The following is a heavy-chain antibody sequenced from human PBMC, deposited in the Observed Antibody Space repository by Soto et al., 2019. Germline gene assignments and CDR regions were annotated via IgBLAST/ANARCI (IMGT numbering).Heavy chain of an antibody. D-gene: IGHD1-1*01. Sequence: QVHLVQSGAEVKKPGASVQVSCKASGYTFTSYGITWVRQAPGQGLEWMGWISAHNGNTDYAQKLQGRVLVTRDTSTSTAYMGLRSLRSDDTAVYYCARGRYGDYWGQGALVTVSS. J-gene: IGHJ4*02. CDR1: GYTFTSYG. CDR3: ARGRYGDY. CDR2: ISAHNGNT. V-gene: IGHV1-18*01.